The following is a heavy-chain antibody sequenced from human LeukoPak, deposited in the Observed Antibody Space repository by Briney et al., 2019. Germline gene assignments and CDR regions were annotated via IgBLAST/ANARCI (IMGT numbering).Heavy chain of an antibody. CDR3: AKAPHGSENAFDI. Sequence: GRSLRLSCAASGFTFDDYAMHWVRQAPGKGLEWVSGISWNSGSIGYADSVKGRFTISRDNAKNSLYLQMNSLRAEDTALYYCAKAPHGSENAFDIWGQGTMVTVSS. J-gene: IGHJ3*02. V-gene: IGHV3-9*01. CDR1: GFTFDDYA. D-gene: IGHD3-10*01. CDR2: ISWNSGSI.